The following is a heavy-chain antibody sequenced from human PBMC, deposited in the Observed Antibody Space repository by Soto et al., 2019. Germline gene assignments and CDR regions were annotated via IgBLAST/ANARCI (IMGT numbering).Heavy chain of an antibody. D-gene: IGHD4-17*01. V-gene: IGHV3-30*18. CDR2: ISYDGSNK. CDR3: ANQYGDYPLRFDY. Sequence: GGSLRLSCAASGFTFSSYGMHWVRQAPGKGLEWVAVISYDGSNKYYADSVKGRFTISRDNSKNTLYLQMNSLRAEDTAVYYCANQYGDYPLRFDYWGQGTLVTVSS. CDR1: GFTFSSYG. J-gene: IGHJ4*02.